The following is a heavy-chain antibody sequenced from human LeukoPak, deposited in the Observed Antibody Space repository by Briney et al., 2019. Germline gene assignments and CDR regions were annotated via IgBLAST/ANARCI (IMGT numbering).Heavy chain of an antibody. D-gene: IGHD6-13*01. V-gene: IGHV3-23*01. Sequence: GGSLRPSCAASGFILRSYAMSWVRQAPGKGLEWDSAISGSGGSTYYADSVRGRFTISRDNSKNTLYVQMNSLRVEDTAVYYCAKGSIAAHDAKTTLDYWGQRTLVTVSS. CDR2: ISGSGGST. CDR1: GFILRSYA. J-gene: IGHJ4*02. CDR3: AKGSIAAHDAKTTLDY.